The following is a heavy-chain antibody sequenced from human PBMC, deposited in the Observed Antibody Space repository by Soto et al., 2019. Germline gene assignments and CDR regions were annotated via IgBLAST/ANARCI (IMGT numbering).Heavy chain of an antibody. CDR3: ARGGRVTARNYYYYGMDV. CDR2: IGTAGDP. V-gene: IGHV3-13*05. J-gene: IGHJ6*02. Sequence: EGSLRLSCAASGFTFSGYDMHWVRQATGKGLEWVSAIGTAGDPYYPGSVKGRFTISRENAKNSLYLQMNSLRAGDTAVYYCARGGRVTARNYYYYGMDVWGQGTTVTVSS. D-gene: IGHD2-21*02. CDR1: GFTFSGYD.